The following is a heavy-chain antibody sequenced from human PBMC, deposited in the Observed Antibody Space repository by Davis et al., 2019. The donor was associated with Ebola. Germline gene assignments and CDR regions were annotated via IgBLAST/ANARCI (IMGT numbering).Heavy chain of an antibody. CDR3: ARGRGYSGYDLSDAFDI. Sequence: GGSLRLSCAASGFTFSSYSMHWVRQAPGKVLDWVAVISYDGINKYYADSVKGRFTISRDNSKNTLYLQMNSLRAEDTAVYYCARGRGYSGYDLSDAFDIWGQGTMVTVSS. CDR1: GFTFSSYS. J-gene: IGHJ3*02. D-gene: IGHD5-12*01. CDR2: ISYDGINK. V-gene: IGHV3-30-3*01.